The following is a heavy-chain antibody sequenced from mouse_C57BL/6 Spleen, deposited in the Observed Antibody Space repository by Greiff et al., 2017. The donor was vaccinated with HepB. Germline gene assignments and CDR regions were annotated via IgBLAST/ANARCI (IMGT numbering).Heavy chain of an antibody. Sequence: VQLKQSGPELVKPGDSVKISCKASGYSFTGYFMNWVMQSHGKSLEWIGRINPYNGDTFYNQKFKGKATLTVDKSSSTAHMELRSLTSEDSAVYYCARGDYYGSSPYYAMDYWGQGTSVTVSS. CDR1: GYSFTGYF. J-gene: IGHJ4*01. CDR2: INPYNGDT. CDR3: ARGDYYGSSPYYAMDY. V-gene: IGHV1-20*01. D-gene: IGHD1-1*01.